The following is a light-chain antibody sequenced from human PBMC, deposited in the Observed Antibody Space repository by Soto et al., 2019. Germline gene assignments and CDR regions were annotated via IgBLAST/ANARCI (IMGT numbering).Light chain of an antibody. CDR2: LAS. CDR3: QQYGSSIT. Sequence: EVVLTQSPATLSLSPGERATLSCRASQSVSNNYLALYQQKPGQAPRLLIYLASSRAPGIPDRFSGSGSGTDFTLTISRLEPEDFAVYYCQQYGSSITFGQGTRLEIK. J-gene: IGKJ5*01. CDR1: QSVSNNY. V-gene: IGKV3-20*01.